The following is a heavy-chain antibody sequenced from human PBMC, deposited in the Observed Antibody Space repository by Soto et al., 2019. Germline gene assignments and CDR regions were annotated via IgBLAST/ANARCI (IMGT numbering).Heavy chain of an antibody. CDR2: IKEDGSEK. V-gene: IGHV3-7*03. CDR3: VIVHYTFPP. J-gene: IGHJ5*02. CDR1: GFTFSTYY. Sequence: GGSLSLSCAASGFTFSTYYMSWVRQAPGKGLEWVAKIKEDGSEKNYVDSVKGRFTISRDNAKNSLDLQMNSLRAEDTALYYCVIVHYTFPPWGQGARVTGSS. D-gene: IGHD3-10*01.